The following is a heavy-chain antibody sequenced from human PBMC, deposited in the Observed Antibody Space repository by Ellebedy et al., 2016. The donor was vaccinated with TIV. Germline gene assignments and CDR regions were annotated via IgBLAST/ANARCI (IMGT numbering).Heavy chain of an antibody. V-gene: IGHV1-18*01. CDR1: GGTFSSYA. CDR2: ISAYNGNT. D-gene: IGHD3-16*01. CDR3: ARLTPGGGYYGMDV. J-gene: IGHJ6*02. Sequence: ASVKVSXXASGGTFSSYAISWVRQAPGQGLEWMGWISAYNGNTNYAQKLQGRVTMTTDTSTSTAYMELRSLRSDDTAVYYCARLTPGGGYYGMDVWGQGTTVTVSS.